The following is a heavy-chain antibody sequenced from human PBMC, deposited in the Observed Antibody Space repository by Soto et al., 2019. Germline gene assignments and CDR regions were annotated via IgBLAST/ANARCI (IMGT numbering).Heavy chain of an antibody. D-gene: IGHD4-17*01. CDR2: INAGNGNT. CDR3: ASGDYRRSDYMDV. J-gene: IGHJ6*03. Sequence: SVKVSCKASGYTFTSYDINWVRQENGQGLEWMGWINAGNGNTKYSQKFQGRVTMTRDTSTSTVYMELSSLRSEDTAVYYCASGDYRRSDYMDVWGKGTTVTVSS. V-gene: IGHV1-8*01. CDR1: GYTFTSYD.